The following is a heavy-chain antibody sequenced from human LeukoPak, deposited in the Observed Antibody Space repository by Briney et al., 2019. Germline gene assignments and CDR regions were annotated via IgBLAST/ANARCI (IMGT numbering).Heavy chain of an antibody. CDR2: ISCRGGST. CDR3: AKDESIAVAGTARLAY. J-gene: IGHJ4*02. D-gene: IGHD6-19*01. CDR1: GFTFSSYA. Sequence: GGSLRLSCAASGFTFSSYAMSWVRQAPGKGLEWVSAISCRGGSTYYADSVKGRFTISRENSKNTLYLQMNSLRAEDTAVYYCAKDESIAVAGTARLAYWGQGTLVTVSS. V-gene: IGHV3-23*01.